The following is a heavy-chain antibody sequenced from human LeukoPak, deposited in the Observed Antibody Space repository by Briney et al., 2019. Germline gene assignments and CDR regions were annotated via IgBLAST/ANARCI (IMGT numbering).Heavy chain of an antibody. CDR3: AKGYCSGASCQEEY. D-gene: IGHD2-15*01. CDR1: GFRFDDYA. Sequence: GRSLRLSCAASGFRFDDYAMHWVRQAPGKGLEWVSGVSWNRGRIGYADSVKGRFTISRDNAKNSLYLQMNSLRAEDTALYYCAKGYCSGASCQEEYWGQGTLVTVSS. CDR2: VSWNRGRI. V-gene: IGHV3-9*01. J-gene: IGHJ4*02.